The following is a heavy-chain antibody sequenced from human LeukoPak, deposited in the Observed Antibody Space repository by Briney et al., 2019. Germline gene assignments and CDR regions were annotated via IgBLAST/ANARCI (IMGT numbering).Heavy chain of an antibody. CDR3: ATNTRDSSGYYYYYYYMDV. D-gene: IGHD3-22*01. CDR2: FDPEDGET. J-gene: IGHJ6*03. CDR1: GYTLTELS. V-gene: IGHV1-24*01. Sequence: ASVKVSCKVSGYTLTELSMHWVRQAPGKGLEWMGGFDPEDGETIYAQKFQGRVTMTEDTSTDTAYMELSSLRSEDTAVYYCATNTRDSSGYYYYYYYMDVWGKGTTVTVSS.